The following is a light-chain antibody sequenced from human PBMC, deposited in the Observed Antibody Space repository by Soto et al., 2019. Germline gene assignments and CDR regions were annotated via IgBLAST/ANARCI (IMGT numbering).Light chain of an antibody. CDR3: QQYNNWLIT. J-gene: IGKJ5*01. V-gene: IGKV3-15*01. Sequence: EIVLTQSPGTLSLSPGERATLSCRASQSVSSSYLAWYQQKPGQAPRLLIYGASTRATGIPARFSGSGSGTDFTLTISSLQSEDFAVYYCQQYNNWLITFGQGTRLEIK. CDR2: GAS. CDR1: QSVSSSY.